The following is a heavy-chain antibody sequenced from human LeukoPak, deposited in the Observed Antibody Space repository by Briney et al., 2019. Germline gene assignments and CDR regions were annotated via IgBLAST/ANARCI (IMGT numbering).Heavy chain of an antibody. CDR3: ATRIAAAGTSYFDY. J-gene: IGHJ4*02. CDR2: ISSSSSYI. D-gene: IGHD6-13*01. CDR1: GFTFSSYS. Sequence: GGSLRLSCAACGFTFSSYSMNWVRQAPGKGLEWVSSISSSSSYIYYADSVKGRFTISRDNAKNSLYLQMNSLRAEDTAVYYCATRIAAAGTSYFDYWGQGTLVTVSS. V-gene: IGHV3-21*01.